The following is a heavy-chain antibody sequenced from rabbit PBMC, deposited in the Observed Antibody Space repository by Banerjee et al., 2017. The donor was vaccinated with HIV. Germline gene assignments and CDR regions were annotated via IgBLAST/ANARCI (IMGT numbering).Heavy chain of an antibody. CDR1: GFSFSSSYY. CDR2: IYTGSGST. J-gene: IGHJ4*01. Sequence: QSLEESGGDLVKPGASLTLTCTASGFSFSSSYYMCWVRQAPGKGLEWIGCIYTGSGSTYYASWAKGRFTISSSTSLNSVDLKMTSLTAADTATYFCARSTDLTYYNLWGQGTLVTV. D-gene: IGHD1-1*01. V-gene: IGHV1S40*01. CDR3: ARSTDLTYYNL.